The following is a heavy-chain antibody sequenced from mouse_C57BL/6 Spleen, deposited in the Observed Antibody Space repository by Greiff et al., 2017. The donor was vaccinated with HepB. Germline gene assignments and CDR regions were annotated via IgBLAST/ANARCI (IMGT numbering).Heavy chain of an antibody. D-gene: IGHD1-1*01. CDR2: INPSTGGT. CDR1: GYSFTGYY. V-gene: IGHV1-43*01. J-gene: IGHJ2*01. CDR3: ARDYYGSSYVY. Sequence: EVQLQESGPELVKPGASVKISCKASGYSFTGYYIHWVKQSSEKSLEWIGEINPSTGGTSYNQKFKGKATLTVDKSSSTAYMQLKSLTSEDSAVYYCARDYYGSSYVYWGQGTTLTVSS.